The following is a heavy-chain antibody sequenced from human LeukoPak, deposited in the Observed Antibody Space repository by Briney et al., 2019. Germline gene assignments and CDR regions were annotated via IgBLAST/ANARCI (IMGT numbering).Heavy chain of an antibody. CDR3: ARDRGYSGSYYYFDY. CDR2: INPNTGST. Sequence: GASVKVSCKASGYTFTFYYMHWVRQAPGQGLEWMGIINPNTGSTSYAQKFQGRVTITADKSTSTAYMELSSLRSEDTAVYYCARDRGYSGSYYYFDYWGQGTLVTVSS. CDR1: GYTFTFYY. J-gene: IGHJ4*02. V-gene: IGHV1-46*01. D-gene: IGHD1-26*01.